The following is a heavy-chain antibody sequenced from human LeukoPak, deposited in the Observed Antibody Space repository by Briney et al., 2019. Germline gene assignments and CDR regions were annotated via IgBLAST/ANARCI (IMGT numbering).Heavy chain of an antibody. CDR3: ARDFPSGYYYEGYYYNYYGMDV. D-gene: IGHD3-22*01. Sequence: ASVKVSCKASGYTFTSYGISWVRRAPGQGLEWMGWISAYNGNTNYAQKLQGRVTMTTDTSTSTAYMELRSLRSDDTAVYYCARDFPSGYYYEGYYYNYYGMDVWGQGTTVTVSS. CDR2: ISAYNGNT. V-gene: IGHV1-18*01. CDR1: GYTFTSYG. J-gene: IGHJ6*02.